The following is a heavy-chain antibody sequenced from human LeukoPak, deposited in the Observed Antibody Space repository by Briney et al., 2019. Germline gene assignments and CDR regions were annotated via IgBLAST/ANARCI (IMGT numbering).Heavy chain of an antibody. CDR1: GGSINSSDW. CDR2: IYHSGST. CDR3: ARVSGGYDSSGYYYY. D-gene: IGHD3-22*01. Sequence: SETLSLTCAVSGGSINSSDWWSWVRQPPGKGLEWIGEIYHSGSTNYNPSLKSRVTISVDKSKNQFSLKLSSVTAADTAVYYCARVSGGYDSSGYYYYWGQGTLVTVSS. J-gene: IGHJ4*02. V-gene: IGHV4-4*02.